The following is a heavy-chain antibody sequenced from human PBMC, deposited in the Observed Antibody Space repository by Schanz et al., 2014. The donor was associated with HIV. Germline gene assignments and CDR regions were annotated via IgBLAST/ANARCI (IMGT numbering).Heavy chain of an antibody. CDR1: GFTFHDYA. CDR3: ARSPSYGMDV. CDR2: ISSSSTTR. V-gene: IGHV3-48*02. Sequence: QLVESGGDLVQPGRSLRLSCAATGFTFHDYAMHWVRQAPGKGLEWVSYISSSSTTRHYADSVKGRFTISRDNAKNSLSLQMNSLRDEDTAVYYCARSPSYGMDVWGQGTTVTVSS. J-gene: IGHJ6*02.